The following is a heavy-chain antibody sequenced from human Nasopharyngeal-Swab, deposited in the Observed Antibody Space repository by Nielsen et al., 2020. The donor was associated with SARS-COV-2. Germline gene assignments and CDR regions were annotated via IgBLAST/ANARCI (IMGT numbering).Heavy chain of an antibody. J-gene: IGHJ4*02. CDR2: IYYRGTT. CDR3: ARVRDNGYYFDS. V-gene: IGHV4-30-4*01. Sequence: SETPSLTCTVSGGSISSRDFYWSWVRQPPGKGLEWIGYIYYRGTTDYNPSLKSRVSLSVDTSKNEFSLNLMSMTASDTATYYCARVRDNGYYFDSWGQGMQVTVSS. D-gene: IGHD5-24*01. CDR1: GGSISSRDFY.